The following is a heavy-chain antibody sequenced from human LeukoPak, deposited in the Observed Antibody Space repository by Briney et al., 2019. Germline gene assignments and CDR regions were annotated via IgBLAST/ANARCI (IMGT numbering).Heavy chain of an antibody. D-gene: IGHD3-3*01. CDR1: GYTFISYD. Sequence: GASVKVSCKTSGYTFISYDVHWVRQASGQGLEWMGWMNPNKGNTGYGHKFQGRVTITRDTSISTVYMELNSLRSEDTAVYYCAREPLSIFGVLDAFDIWGQGTLVTVSS. J-gene: IGHJ3*02. CDR3: AREPLSIFGVLDAFDI. V-gene: IGHV1-8*03. CDR2: MNPNKGNT.